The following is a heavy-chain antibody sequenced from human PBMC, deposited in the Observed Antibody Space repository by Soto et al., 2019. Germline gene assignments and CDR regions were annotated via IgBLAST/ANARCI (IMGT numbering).Heavy chain of an antibody. V-gene: IGHV4-4*02. CDR1: GGLISSGNW. D-gene: IGHD5-12*01. J-gene: IGHJ4*02. CDR3: ARKSDDSGYGNFDY. CDR2: IYHSGST. Sequence: SETLSLTCAVSGGLISSGNWWTWVRQAPGKGLEWIGEIYHSGSTKYNPSLKSRVTMSVDKSKNQFSLKLNSVTAADTAVYYCARKSDDSGYGNFDYWGQGTLVTVSS.